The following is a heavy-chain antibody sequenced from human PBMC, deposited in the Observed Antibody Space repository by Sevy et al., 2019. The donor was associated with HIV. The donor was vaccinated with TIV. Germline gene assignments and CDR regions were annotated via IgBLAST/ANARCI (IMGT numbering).Heavy chain of an antibody. CDR1: GFAFSSYT. CDR3: ARDWLGSGTSQNWFDP. J-gene: IGHJ5*02. D-gene: IGHD3-10*01. Sequence: RLSCAASGFAFSSYTMNWVRQAPGKGLEWVSSISSSSDYIYYADSVRGRFTISRDNAKKSLYLQMNSLRAEDTAVYYCARDWLGSGTSQNWFDPWGQGTLVTVSS. V-gene: IGHV3-21*01. CDR2: ISSSSDYI.